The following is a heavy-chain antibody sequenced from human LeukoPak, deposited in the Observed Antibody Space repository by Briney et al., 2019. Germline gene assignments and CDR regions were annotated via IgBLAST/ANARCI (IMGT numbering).Heavy chain of an antibody. CDR3: ARILYGYQADN. V-gene: IGHV4-34*01. CDR1: GGSFSGYY. J-gene: IGHJ4*02. CDR2: INHSGST. D-gene: IGHD3-9*01. Sequence: PSETLSLTCAVYGGSFSGYYWSWIRQPPGKGLEWIGEINHSGSTNYNPSLKSRVTISVDTSKNQFSLKLSSVTAADTAMYYCARILYGYQADNWGQGTLVTVSS.